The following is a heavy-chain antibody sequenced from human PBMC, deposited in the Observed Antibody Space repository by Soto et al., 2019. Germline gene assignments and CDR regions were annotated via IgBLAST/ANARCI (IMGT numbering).Heavy chain of an antibody. D-gene: IGHD3-3*01. V-gene: IGHV1-18*01. J-gene: IGHJ3*02. Sequence: QLQLVQSGAEVKKPGASVKVSCKTSGYIFTSYGINWVRQAPGQGLEWMGWISPFNGNTKFAQKFQGRVNMTTDTSQSTAYMELRSLRSDDTAMYFCARDFWSLLLVPGPPCPGGSGSKRCGFDIWGQGTMVTVSS. CDR3: ARDFWSLLLVPGPPCPGGSGSKRCGFDI. CDR1: GYIFTSYG. CDR2: ISPFNGNT.